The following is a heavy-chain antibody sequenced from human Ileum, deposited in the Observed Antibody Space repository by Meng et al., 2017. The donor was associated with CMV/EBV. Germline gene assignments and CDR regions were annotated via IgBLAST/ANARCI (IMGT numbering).Heavy chain of an antibody. Sequence: GESLKISCEASGFTFSNYWMFWVRQAPGKGLEWLANIKPDGTEQHYVGSVRGRFTISRDNAKNSLYLQMNSLRVEDTAVYYCVKDINSGFYFTYWGQGTLVTVSS. CDR3: VKDINSGFYFTY. V-gene: IGHV3-7*01. CDR2: IKPDGTEQ. D-gene: IGHD1-26*01. CDR1: GFTFSNYW. J-gene: IGHJ4*02.